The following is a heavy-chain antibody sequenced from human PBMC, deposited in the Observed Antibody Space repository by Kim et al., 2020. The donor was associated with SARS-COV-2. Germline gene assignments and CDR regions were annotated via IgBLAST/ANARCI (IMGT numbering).Heavy chain of an antibody. D-gene: IGHD1-26*01. CDR3: ARDGFSGSYSAY. Sequence: TYAQKFQGRVPITADASTSTAYMELSSLRSEDTAVYYCARDGFSGSYSAYWGQGTLVTVSS. V-gene: IGHV1-69*01. J-gene: IGHJ4*02.